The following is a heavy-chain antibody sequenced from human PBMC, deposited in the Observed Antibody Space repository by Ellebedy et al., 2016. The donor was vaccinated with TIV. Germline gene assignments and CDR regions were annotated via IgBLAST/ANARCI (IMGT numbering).Heavy chain of an antibody. D-gene: IGHD3-22*01. J-gene: IGHJ4*02. CDR2: IRSKANNYAT. CDR3: ARHPTYFDSSGPH. Sequence: PGGSLRLSCAASGFTLSASAMHWVRQASGKGLEWVGRIRSKANNYATASAASIKGRFTISRDDSKNTAYLLMNSLIAEDTAVYYCARHPTYFDSSGPHWGQGTLVTVSS. CDR1: GFTLSASA. V-gene: IGHV3-73*01.